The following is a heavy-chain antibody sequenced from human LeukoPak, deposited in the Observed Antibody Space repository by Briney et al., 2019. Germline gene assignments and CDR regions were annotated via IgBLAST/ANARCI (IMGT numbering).Heavy chain of an antibody. J-gene: IGHJ5*02. V-gene: IGHV4-39*07. CDR2: IYYSGST. Sequence: PSETLSLTCTVSGGSISSSSYYWGWIRQPPGKGLEWIGSIYYSGSTNYNPSLKSRVTISIDPSKNQFSLKLSSVTAADTAIYYCVKDNGRWFDPWGQGTLVLVSS. CDR3: VKDNGRWFDP. CDR1: GGSISSSSYY. D-gene: IGHD1-26*01.